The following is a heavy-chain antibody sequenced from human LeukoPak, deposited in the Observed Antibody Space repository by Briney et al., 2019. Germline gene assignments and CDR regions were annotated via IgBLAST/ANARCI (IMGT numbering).Heavy chain of an antibody. Sequence: PGGSLRLSCAASGFTFSTYVMSWVRQAPGKGLEWVSSISSGSSYIYYADSVKGRFTISRDNAKNSLHLQMNSLRAEDTAVYYCARLFSDILTGYYGPNYDYWGQGTLVTVSS. CDR3: ARLFSDILTGYYGPNYDY. J-gene: IGHJ4*02. V-gene: IGHV3-21*01. D-gene: IGHD3-9*01. CDR2: ISSGSSYI. CDR1: GFTFSTYV.